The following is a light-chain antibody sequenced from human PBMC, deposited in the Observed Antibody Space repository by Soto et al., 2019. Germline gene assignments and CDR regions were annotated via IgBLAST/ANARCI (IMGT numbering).Light chain of an antibody. CDR3: QAYDSSLSGSV. Sequence: QSVLTQPPSVSGAPGQRVTISCTGSSSNIGAGYDVHWYQQLPGTAPKLLIYGNSNRPSGVPDRFSGSTSGTSASLAITGLQAEDEADCYCQAYDSSLSGSVFGGGTKLTVL. J-gene: IGLJ2*01. CDR1: SSNIGAGYD. CDR2: GNS. V-gene: IGLV1-40*01.